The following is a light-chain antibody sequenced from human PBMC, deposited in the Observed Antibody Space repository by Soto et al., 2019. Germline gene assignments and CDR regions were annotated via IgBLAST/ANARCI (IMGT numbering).Light chain of an antibody. CDR1: QSVSNNY. Sequence: EIVLTQSPGTLSLSPGERATLSCRASQSVSNNYLAWYQQKPGQPPRLLIYGASNRATGLPDRFSGSGSGTDSPLTISRLEPEDFAVYYCQQYGSSGTFGQGTQVDIK. CDR3: QQYGSSGT. J-gene: IGKJ1*01. CDR2: GAS. V-gene: IGKV3-20*01.